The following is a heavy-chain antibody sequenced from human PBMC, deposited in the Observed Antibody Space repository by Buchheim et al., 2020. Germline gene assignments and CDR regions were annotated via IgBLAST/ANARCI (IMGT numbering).Heavy chain of an antibody. D-gene: IGHD6-19*01. J-gene: IGHJ4*02. CDR2: IKQDGSEK. CDR3: ASSRGWLLEY. Sequence: EVQLVESGGGLVQPGGSLRLSCVASGFTFSSHWINWVRQAPGKGPEWVGNIKQDGSEKYYVDSVKGRFTISRDNAKNSLYLQMNSLGAEDTAVYYCASSRGWLLEYWGQGTL. V-gene: IGHV3-7*03. CDR1: GFTFSSHW.